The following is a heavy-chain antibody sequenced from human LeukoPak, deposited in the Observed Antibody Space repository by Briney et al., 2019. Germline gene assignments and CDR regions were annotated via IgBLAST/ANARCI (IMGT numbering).Heavy chain of an antibody. J-gene: IGHJ4*02. CDR2: FDPEDGET. V-gene: IGHV1-24*01. D-gene: IGHD3-10*01. Sequence: ASVKVSCKVSGYTLTELSMHWVRQAHGKGLEWMGGFDPEDGETIYAQKFQGRVTMTEDTSIDTAYMELSSLRSEDTAVYYCATDLPYGSGSPFDYWGQGTLVTVSS. CDR1: GYTLTELS. CDR3: ATDLPYGSGSPFDY.